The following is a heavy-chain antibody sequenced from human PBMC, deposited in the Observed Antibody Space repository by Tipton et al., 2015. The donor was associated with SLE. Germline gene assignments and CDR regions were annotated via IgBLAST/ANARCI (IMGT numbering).Heavy chain of an antibody. J-gene: IGHJ1*01. Sequence: TLSLTCAVSSYSISNDNWWGWIRQPPGKGLEWIGYFYYSGATYYNPSLQSRVTMSADTSKNQFSLRQTSVTAADTAVYYCAKSGFGRGSYFHHWGQGTLVSVSS. CDR1: SYSISNDNW. CDR2: FYYSGAT. D-gene: IGHD5-12*01. V-gene: IGHV4-28*01. CDR3: AKSGFGRGSYFHH.